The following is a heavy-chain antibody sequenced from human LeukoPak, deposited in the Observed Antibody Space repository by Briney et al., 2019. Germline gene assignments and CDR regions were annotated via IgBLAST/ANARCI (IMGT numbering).Heavy chain of an antibody. CDR2: IYTSGST. V-gene: IGHV4-4*07. Sequence: SETLSLTCTVSGGSISSYYWSWIRQPAGKGLEWLGHIYTSGSTNHNPSLKSRVTMSVDTSKNQFSLKLSSVTAADTAVYYCARDYCSGGSCYTWEVGWFGPWGQGTLVTVSS. CDR3: ARDYCSGGSCYTWEVGWFGP. D-gene: IGHD2-15*01. CDR1: GGSISSYY. J-gene: IGHJ5*02.